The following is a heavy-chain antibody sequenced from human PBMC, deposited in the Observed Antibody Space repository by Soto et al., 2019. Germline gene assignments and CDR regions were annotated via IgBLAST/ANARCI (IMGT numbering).Heavy chain of an antibody. Sequence: SETLSLTFAVYCGSFSGYYWSWIRQPPGKGLEWIGEINHSGSTNYNPSLKSRVTISVDTSKNQLSLKLSSVTAADTAVYYCARKVVVVVPAQGTRYYYGMDVWGQGTTVTVSS. CDR1: CGSFSGYY. CDR3: ARKVVVVVPAQGTRYYYGMDV. J-gene: IGHJ6*02. V-gene: IGHV4-34*01. D-gene: IGHD2-2*01. CDR2: INHSGST.